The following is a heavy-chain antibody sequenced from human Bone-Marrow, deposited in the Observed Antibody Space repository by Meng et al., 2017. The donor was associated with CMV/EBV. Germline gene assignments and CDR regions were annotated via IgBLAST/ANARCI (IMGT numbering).Heavy chain of an antibody. CDR3: ARDQLGYCSSTSCYLGDYYYGMDV. CDR1: GYTFTGYY. Sequence: ASVKVSCKASGYTFTGYYMHWVRQAPGQGLEWMGWINPNSGGTNYAQKFQGRVTMTRDTSISTAYMELSRLRSDDTAVYYCARDQLGYCSSTSCYLGDYYYGMDVWAQGTTVTFSS. J-gene: IGHJ6*02. D-gene: IGHD2-2*01. CDR2: INPNSGGT. V-gene: IGHV1-2*02.